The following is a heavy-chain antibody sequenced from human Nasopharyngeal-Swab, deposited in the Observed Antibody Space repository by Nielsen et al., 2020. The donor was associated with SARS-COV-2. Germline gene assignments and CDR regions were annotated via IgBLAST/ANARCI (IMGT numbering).Heavy chain of an antibody. CDR2: IYYSGST. V-gene: IGHV4-30-4*01. Sequence: WIRQPPGKGPEWIGYIYYSGSTYYNPSLKSRVTISVDTSKNQFSLKLSSVTAADTAVYYCARYSLWLPVNWFDPWGQGTLVTVSS. J-gene: IGHJ5*02. D-gene: IGHD5-18*01. CDR3: ARYSLWLPVNWFDP.